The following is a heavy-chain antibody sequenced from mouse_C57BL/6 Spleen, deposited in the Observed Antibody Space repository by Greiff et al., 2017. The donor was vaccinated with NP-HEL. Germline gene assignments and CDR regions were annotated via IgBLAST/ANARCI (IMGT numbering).Heavy chain of an antibody. CDR3: ARSGNYFDY. Sequence: EVKLVESGGGLVKPGGSLKLSCAASGFTFRDYGMHWVRQAPEKGLEWVAYISSGSSTLYYADTVKGRFTIARDNAKNTLFLQMTSLRSEDTAMYYCARSGNYFDYWGQGTTLTVSS. CDR2: ISSGSSTL. D-gene: IGHD2-14*01. CDR1: GFTFRDYG. J-gene: IGHJ2*01. V-gene: IGHV5-17*01.